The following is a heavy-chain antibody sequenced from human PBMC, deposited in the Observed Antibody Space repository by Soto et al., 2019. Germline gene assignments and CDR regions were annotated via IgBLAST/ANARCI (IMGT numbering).Heavy chain of an antibody. Sequence: SETLSLTCTVSGGSVSSGSYYWSWIRQPPGKGLEWIGYIYYSGSTNYNPSLKSRVTITVDTSKNQFSLKLSSVTAADTAVYYCARAGYCSGGSCSCRFDYWGQGTLVTVSS. CDR2: IYYSGST. J-gene: IGHJ4*02. CDR1: GGSVSSGSYY. CDR3: ARAGYCSGGSCSCRFDY. V-gene: IGHV4-61*01. D-gene: IGHD2-15*01.